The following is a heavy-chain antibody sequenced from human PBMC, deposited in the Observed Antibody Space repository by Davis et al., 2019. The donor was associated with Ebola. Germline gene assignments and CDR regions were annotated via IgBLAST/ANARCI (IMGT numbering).Heavy chain of an antibody. CDR1: GYTFTGYY. D-gene: IGHD2-15*01. Sequence: VSVKVSCKASGYTFTGYYMHWVRQAPGQGLEWMGWINPNSGGTNYAQKFQGRVTMTRDTSISTAYMELSRLRSDDTAVYYCARDGGYCSGGSCYSVYWGQGTLVTVSS. V-gene: IGHV1-2*02. J-gene: IGHJ4*02. CDR3: ARDGGYCSGGSCYSVY. CDR2: INPNSGGT.